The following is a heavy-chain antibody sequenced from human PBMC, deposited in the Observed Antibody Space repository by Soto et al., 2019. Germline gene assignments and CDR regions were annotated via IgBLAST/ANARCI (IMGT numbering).Heavy chain of an antibody. CDR1: GYTFTSYG. Sequence: ASVKVCGEASGYTFTSYGISWVRRAPGQGLEWMGWISAYNGNTNYAQKLQGRVTMTTDTSTSTAYMELRSLRSDDTAVYYCARFEVGQLAYYYYYYGMDVWGQGTTVTVSS. V-gene: IGHV1-18*01. D-gene: IGHD6-6*01. CDR2: ISAYNGNT. J-gene: IGHJ6*02. CDR3: ARFEVGQLAYYYYYYGMDV.